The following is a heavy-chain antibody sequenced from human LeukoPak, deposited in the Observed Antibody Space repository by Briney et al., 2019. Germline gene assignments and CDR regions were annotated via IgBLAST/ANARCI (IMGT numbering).Heavy chain of an antibody. J-gene: IGHJ3*02. CDR2: ISTDGSST. CDR3: VREYSSSSGRAFDI. Sequence: PGVSLRLSCAASGFTFSSYWMHWVRQDPGKGLVWVSRISTDGSSTNSADSVKGRLTISRDNAKNTLYLQMNSLRAEDTAVYYCVREYSSSSGRAFDIWGQGTMVTVSP. D-gene: IGHD6-6*01. V-gene: IGHV3-74*01. CDR1: GFTFSSYW.